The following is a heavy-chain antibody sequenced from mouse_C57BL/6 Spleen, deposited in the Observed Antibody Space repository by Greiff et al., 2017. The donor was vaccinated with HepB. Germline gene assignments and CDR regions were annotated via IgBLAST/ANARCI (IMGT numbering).Heavy chain of an antibody. CDR1: GYTFTDYY. V-gene: IGHV1-19*01. CDR2: INPYNGGT. J-gene: IGHJ3*01. D-gene: IGHD2-1*01. Sequence: VQLQQSGPVLVKPGASVKMSCKASGYTFTDYYMNWVKQSHGKSLEWIGVINPYNGGTSYNQKFKGKATLTVDKSSSTAYMELNSLTSEDSAVYYGARGDGNFRVCAYWGQGTLVTVSA. CDR3: ARGDGNFRVCAY.